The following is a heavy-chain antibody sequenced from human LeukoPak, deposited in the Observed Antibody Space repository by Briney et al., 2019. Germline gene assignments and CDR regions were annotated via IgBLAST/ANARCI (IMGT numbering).Heavy chain of an antibody. V-gene: IGHV3-33*01. D-gene: IGHD4-17*01. CDR1: GSTFSSYG. J-gene: IGHJ4*02. Sequence: PGRSLRLSCAASGSTFSSYGMHWVRQAPGKGLEWVAVIWYDGSNKYYAGSVKGRFTISRDNSKNTLYLQMNSLRAEDTAVYYCARDRYGDYPHWGQGTLVTVSS. CDR2: IWYDGSNK. CDR3: ARDRYGDYPH.